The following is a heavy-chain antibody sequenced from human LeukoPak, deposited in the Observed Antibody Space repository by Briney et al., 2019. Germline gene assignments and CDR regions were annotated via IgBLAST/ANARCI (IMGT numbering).Heavy chain of an antibody. CDR3: ARDKFEYDSSGYPPLPLDY. CDR2: INPNSGGT. D-gene: IGHD3-22*01. CDR1: GYIFTGYY. J-gene: IGHJ4*02. Sequence: ASVKVSCKASGYIFTGYYMHWVRQAPGQGLEWMGWINPNSGGTNYAQKFQGRVTMTRDTSISTAYMELSRLRSDDTAVYYCARDKFEYDSSGYPPLPLDYWGQGTLVTVSS. V-gene: IGHV1-2*02.